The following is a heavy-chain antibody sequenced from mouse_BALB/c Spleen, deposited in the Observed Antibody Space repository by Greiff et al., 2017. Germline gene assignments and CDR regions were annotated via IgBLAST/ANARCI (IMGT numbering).Heavy chain of an antibody. D-gene: IGHD2-2*01. Sequence: EVNVVESGGGLVQPGGSRKLSCAASGFTFSSFGMHWVRQAPEKGLEWVAYISSGSSTIYYADTVKGRFTISRDNPKNTLFLQMTSLRSEDTAMYYCARSGGYDGPWFAYWGQGTLVTVSA. V-gene: IGHV5-17*02. J-gene: IGHJ3*01. CDR2: ISSGSSTI. CDR1: GFTFSSFG. CDR3: ARSGGYDGPWFAY.